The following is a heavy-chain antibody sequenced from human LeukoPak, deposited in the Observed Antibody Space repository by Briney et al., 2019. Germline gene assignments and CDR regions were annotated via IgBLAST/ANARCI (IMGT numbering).Heavy chain of an antibody. V-gene: IGHV4-39*07. Sequence: SSETLSLTCTVSGGSISSSSHYWGWFRQPPGKGLEWIGYIYYSGSSFCNPSLKSRVTISVDTSKNQFSLKLSSVTAADTAVYYCARDPDVYNRGGFDYCGQGTLVTVSS. CDR2: IYYSGSS. CDR3: ARDPDVYNRGGFDY. CDR1: GGSISSSSHY. J-gene: IGHJ4*02. D-gene: IGHD5-24*01.